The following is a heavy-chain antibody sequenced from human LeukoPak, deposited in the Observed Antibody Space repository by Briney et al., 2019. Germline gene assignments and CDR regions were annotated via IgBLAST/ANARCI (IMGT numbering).Heavy chain of an antibody. V-gene: IGHV4-59*01. Sequence: SETLSLTCAVSGGSISSYYWSWIRQPPGKGLKWIGNIYYSGCTTYSPSLRSRVTISVDTSKNQFSLKLSSVTAADTAVYYCARGVVAAPQTFDYWGQGTLVTVSS. CDR1: GGSISSYY. D-gene: IGHD2-15*01. J-gene: IGHJ4*02. CDR3: ARGVVAAPQTFDY. CDR2: IYYSGCT.